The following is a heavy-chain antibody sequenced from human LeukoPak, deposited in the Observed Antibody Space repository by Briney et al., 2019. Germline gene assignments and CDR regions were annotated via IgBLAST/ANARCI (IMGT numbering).Heavy chain of an antibody. J-gene: IGHJ4*02. CDR1: RFTFTTYW. V-gene: IGHV3-7*01. D-gene: IGHD3-10*01. Sequence: GGSLRLSCAASRFTFTTYWMAWVRQFPGKGLEWVANINQDGTEKYSVDSVKGRFTISRDNAKNSLYLQMNSLRVGDTAIYYCVKVAKYYYGSETYYFFEHWGQGTPVTASS. CDR2: INQDGTEK. CDR3: VKVAKYYYGSETYYFFEH.